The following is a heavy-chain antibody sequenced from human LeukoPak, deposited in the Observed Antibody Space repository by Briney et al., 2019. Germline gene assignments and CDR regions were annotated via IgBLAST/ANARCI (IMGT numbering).Heavy chain of an antibody. J-gene: IGHJ4*02. Sequence: PSETLSLTCTVSGDSTSSGGYYWSWIRQHPGKGLEWIGYIYYSGSTYYNPSLKSRVTISIDASKNQFSLKLSSVTAADTAVYYCARDNYYDSRGYYRPFDYWGQGTLVTVSS. CDR1: GDSTSSGGYY. V-gene: IGHV4-31*03. D-gene: IGHD3-22*01. CDR2: IYYSGST. CDR3: ARDNYYDSRGYYRPFDY.